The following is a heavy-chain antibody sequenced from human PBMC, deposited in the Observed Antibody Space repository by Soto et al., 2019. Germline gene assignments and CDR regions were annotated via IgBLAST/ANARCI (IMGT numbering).Heavy chain of an antibody. J-gene: IGHJ4*02. CDR1: GYTFTNFG. D-gene: IGHD1-26*01. Sequence: QVHLVQSGAVVENPGASVKVSCKASGYTFTNFGINWVRQAPGQGLEWMGWITPYNGNANYPQKHQDRLTITTDTSTKTAYLELRSLRSDDTAGYFCARARMFSGAHHDYWGQGTRVTVSS. V-gene: IGHV1-18*04. CDR3: ARARMFSGAHHDY. CDR2: ITPYNGNA.